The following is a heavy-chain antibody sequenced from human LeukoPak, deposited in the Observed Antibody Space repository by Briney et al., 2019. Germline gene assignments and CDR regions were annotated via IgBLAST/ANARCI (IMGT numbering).Heavy chain of an antibody. V-gene: IGHV3-33*06. CDR2: IWHDGSVE. J-gene: IGHJ6*03. Sequence: GGSLRLSCAASGFMFSRLGMQWVRQAPGEGLEWVAMIWHDGSVEEYADSVKGRFTISRDNSQSTLYLQMNSLRDDDTAVYYCAKEGDQLRGYLDGWGKGTTVTVSS. D-gene: IGHD3-16*01. CDR1: GFMFSRLG. CDR3: AKEGDQLRGYLDG.